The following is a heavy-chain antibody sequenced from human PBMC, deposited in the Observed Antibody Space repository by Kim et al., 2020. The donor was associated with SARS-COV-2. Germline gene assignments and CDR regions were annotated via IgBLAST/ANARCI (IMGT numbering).Heavy chain of an antibody. D-gene: IGHD4-4*01. Sequence: YSPSFQGQVTISADKSISTAYLQWSSLKASDTAMYYCARANDYSNYVFGYWGQGTLVTVSS. CDR3: ARANDYSNYVFGY. J-gene: IGHJ4*02. V-gene: IGHV5-51*01.